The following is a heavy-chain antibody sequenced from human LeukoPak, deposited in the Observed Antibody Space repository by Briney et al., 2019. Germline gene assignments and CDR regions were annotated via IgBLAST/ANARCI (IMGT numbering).Heavy chain of an antibody. CDR1: GFIFSKNW. CDR2: IKQDGSEQ. Sequence: RGSLRLSCAASGFIFSKNWMSWVRQAPGKGLEWVANIKQDGSEQYYVDSVRGRFITSRDNAKNTLFLQMNSLRSEDTAVYYCVSRAYCGGNCPSHLDYWGRGTLVTVSS. V-gene: IGHV3-7*03. J-gene: IGHJ4*02. CDR3: VSRAYCGGNCPSHLDY. D-gene: IGHD2-21*02.